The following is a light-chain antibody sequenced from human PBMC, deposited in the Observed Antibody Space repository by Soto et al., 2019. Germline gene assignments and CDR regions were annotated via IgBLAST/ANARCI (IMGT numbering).Light chain of an antibody. V-gene: IGLV1-44*01. CDR2: SNN. J-gene: IGLJ2*01. CDR1: SSNIGSNT. CDR3: AAWSASLNLV. Sequence: QSVLTQPASASGTPGQRVTISCSGSSSNIGSNTVTWYQQLPGTAPKLLIYSNNQRPSGVPDRFSGSKSGTSASLAISGLQSEDEADYYCAAWSASLNLVFGGGTKVTVL.